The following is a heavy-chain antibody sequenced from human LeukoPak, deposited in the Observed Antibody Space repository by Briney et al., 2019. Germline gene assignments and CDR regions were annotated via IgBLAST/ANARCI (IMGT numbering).Heavy chain of an antibody. CDR2: IIPIFGTA. D-gene: IGHD1-1*01. J-gene: IGHJ5*02. Sequence: GASVKVSCKASGGTFSSYAISWVRQAPGQGLEWMGGIIPIFGTANYAQKFQGRVTITADKSTSTAYMELSSLRSEDTAVYYCARARKLEMNWFDPWGQGTLVTVSS. CDR3: ARARKLEMNWFDP. CDR1: GGTFSSYA. V-gene: IGHV1-69*06.